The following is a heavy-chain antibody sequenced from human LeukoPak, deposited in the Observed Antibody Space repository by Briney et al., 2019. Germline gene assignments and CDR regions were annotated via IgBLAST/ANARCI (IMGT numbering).Heavy chain of an antibody. Sequence: SETLSLTCAVYGGSFSGYYWSWIRQPPGKGLEWIGENNHSGSTNYNPSLKSRVTISVDTSKNQFSLKLSSVTAADTAVYYCARGRSYYGSGSYYYYYMDVWGKGTTVTVSS. D-gene: IGHD3-10*01. CDR2: NNHSGST. CDR1: GGSFSGYY. CDR3: ARGRSYYGSGSYYYYYMDV. J-gene: IGHJ6*03. V-gene: IGHV4-34*01.